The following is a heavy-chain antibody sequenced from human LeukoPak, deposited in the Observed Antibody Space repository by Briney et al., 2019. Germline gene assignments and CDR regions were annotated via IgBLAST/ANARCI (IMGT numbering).Heavy chain of an antibody. CDR1: GVTFSSYA. Sequence: ASVKVSCKASGVTFSSYAIIWVRQAPGQGLEWMGRIIPILGIAKNAQKFQGRVTITADKSTSTAYMELSSLRTEDTAVYYCAREVTSNWFFDLWGRGTLVTVSS. CDR2: IIPILGIA. CDR3: AREVTSNWFFDL. D-gene: IGHD2-21*02. V-gene: IGHV1-69*04. J-gene: IGHJ2*01.